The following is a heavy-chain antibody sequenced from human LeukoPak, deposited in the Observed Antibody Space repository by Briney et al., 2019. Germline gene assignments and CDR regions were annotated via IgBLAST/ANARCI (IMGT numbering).Heavy chain of an antibody. D-gene: IGHD3-9*01. V-gene: IGHV4-61*08. CDR1: GGSISSGGYY. CDR2: IYYSGST. CDR3: ARDRKGYDILTGYQTRSLYWYFDL. J-gene: IGHJ2*01. Sequence: PSQTLSLTCTVSGGSISSGGYYWSWIRQPPGKGLEWIGYIYYSGSTNYNPSLKSRVTISVDTSKNQFSLKLSSVTAADTAVYYCARDRKGYDILTGYQTRSLYWYFDLWGRGTLVTVSS.